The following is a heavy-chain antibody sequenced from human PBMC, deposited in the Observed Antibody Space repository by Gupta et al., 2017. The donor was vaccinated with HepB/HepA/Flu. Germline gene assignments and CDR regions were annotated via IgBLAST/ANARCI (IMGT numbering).Heavy chain of an antibody. V-gene: IGHV4-39*01. Sequence: QLQLQESGPGLVKPSETLSLTCTVSGGSISSSSYYWGWIRQPPGKGLEWIGTIYYSGSTYYKPSLKRRVIISVDTSKNQFSLKMSSVTAAETAVVYCARHSRMGCTSPSCQTDYWGQGTLVTVSS. CDR1: GGSISSSSYY. CDR2: IYYSGST. CDR3: ARHSRMGCTSPSCQTDY. J-gene: IGHJ4*02. D-gene: IGHD2-2*01.